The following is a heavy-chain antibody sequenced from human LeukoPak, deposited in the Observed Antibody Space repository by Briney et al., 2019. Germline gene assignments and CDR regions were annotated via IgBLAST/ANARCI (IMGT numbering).Heavy chain of an antibody. Sequence: ASVKVCCKASGYTFTSYYMHWVRQAPGQGLEWMGIINPSGGSTSYAQKFQGRVTITRNTSISTAYMELSSLRSEDTAVYYCARGLRLRYFDWLLYYWGQGTLVTVSS. CDR2: INPSGGST. CDR3: ARGLRLRYFDWLLYY. D-gene: IGHD3-9*01. V-gene: IGHV1-46*01. CDR1: GYTFTSYY. J-gene: IGHJ4*02.